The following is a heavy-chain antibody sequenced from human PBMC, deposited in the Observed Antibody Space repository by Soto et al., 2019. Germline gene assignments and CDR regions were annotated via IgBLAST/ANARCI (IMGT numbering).Heavy chain of an antibody. V-gene: IGHV1-2*04. CDR3: ALPSDILTGYQDAFDI. J-gene: IGHJ3*02. Sequence: ASVKVSCKASGYTFTGYYMHWVRQAPGQGLEWMGWINPNSGGTNYAQKFQGWVTMTRDTSKNQFSLKLSSVTAADTAVYYCALPSDILTGYQDAFDIWGQGTMVTVSS. CDR1: GYTFTGYY. D-gene: IGHD3-9*01. CDR2: INPNSGGT.